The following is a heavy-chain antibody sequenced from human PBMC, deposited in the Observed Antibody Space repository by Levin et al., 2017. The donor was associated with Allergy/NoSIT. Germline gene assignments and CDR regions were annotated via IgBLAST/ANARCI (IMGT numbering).Heavy chain of an antibody. CDR3: ARDLPSPFDYGDYEGLSFDI. CDR2: INAGNGNT. Sequence: TPGGSLRLSCKASGYTFTSYAMHWVRQAPGQRLEWMGWINAGNGNTKYSQKFQGRVTITRDTSASTAYMELSSLRSEDTAVYYCARDLPSPFDYGDYEGLSFDIWGQGTMVTVSS. D-gene: IGHD4-17*01. CDR1: GYTFTSYA. J-gene: IGHJ3*02. V-gene: IGHV1-3*01.